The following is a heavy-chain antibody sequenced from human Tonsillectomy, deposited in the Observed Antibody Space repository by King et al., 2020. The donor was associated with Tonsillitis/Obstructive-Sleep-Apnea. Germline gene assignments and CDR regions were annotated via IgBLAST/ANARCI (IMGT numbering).Heavy chain of an antibody. CDR3: ARDLTPYYDFWSGFRGFDY. CDR1: GYTFTSYG. CDR2: ISAYNGNT. D-gene: IGHD3-3*01. Sequence: VQMVQSGAEVKKPGASVKVSCKASGYTFTSYGISWVRQAPGQGLEWMGWISAYNGNTNYAQKLQGRVTMTTDTSTSTAYMELRSLRSDDTAVYYCARDLTPYYDFWSGFRGFDYWGQGTLVTVSS. V-gene: IGHV1-18*01. J-gene: IGHJ4*02.